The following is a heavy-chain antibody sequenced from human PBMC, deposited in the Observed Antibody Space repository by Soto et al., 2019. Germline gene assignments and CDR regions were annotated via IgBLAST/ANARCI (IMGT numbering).Heavy chain of an antibody. V-gene: IGHV1-18*01. J-gene: IGHJ4*02. CDR1: GYGFTTYG. Sequence: QVHLVQSGAEAKKPGASVKVSCKGSGYGFTTYGITWVRQAPGQGLEWMAWISAHNGNSNYAQKLQGRVTVTRDTSTSTAYMERRSLKSDDTAVYYCARGRYGDYWGQGALVTVSS. CDR2: ISAHNGNS. D-gene: IGHD1-1*01. CDR3: ARGRYGDY.